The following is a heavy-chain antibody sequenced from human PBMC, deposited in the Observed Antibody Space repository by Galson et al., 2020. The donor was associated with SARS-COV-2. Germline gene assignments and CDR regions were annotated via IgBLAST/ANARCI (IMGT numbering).Heavy chain of an antibody. CDR1: GFIFSSYT. J-gene: IGHJ4*02. CDR3: AREDYYDSSGYSGGFGY. Sequence: GGSLRLSCAASGFIFSSYTLHWVRQAPGKGLEWVAIISYDGSNHYYADSVKGRFTISRDNSKNTLKLQMNSLRTEDTAVYYCAREDYYDSSGYSGGFGYWGQGTLVTVSS. D-gene: IGHD3-22*01. V-gene: IGHV3-30-3*01. CDR2: ISYDGSNH.